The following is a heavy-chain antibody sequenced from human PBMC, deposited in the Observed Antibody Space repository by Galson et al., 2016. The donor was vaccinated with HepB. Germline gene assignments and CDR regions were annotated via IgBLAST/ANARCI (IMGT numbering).Heavy chain of an antibody. CDR3: KRDTKDDNGLYTRFDP. Sequence: SCKASGVTLRNFAVSWVRQAPGKGLECVAVIHAGGTTTYADSVKGRFTVTRDNSKNTVFLQKHSLRAEDTAVYYCKRDTKDDNGLYTRFDPWGQGTLVTVSS. D-gene: IGHD2-8*01. V-gene: IGHV3-23*03. CDR2: IHAGGTT. J-gene: IGHJ5*02. CDR1: GVTLRNFA.